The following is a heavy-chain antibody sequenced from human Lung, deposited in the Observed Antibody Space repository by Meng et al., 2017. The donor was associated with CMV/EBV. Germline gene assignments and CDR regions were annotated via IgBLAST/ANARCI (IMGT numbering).Heavy chain of an antibody. CDR1: GYTFTSYG. Sequence: SXXVSXXTSGYTFTSYGISWVRQAPGQGLEWMGWISVYTDNTSSAQKYQGRLTMTTDTSTSTAYMEVRSLRSDDTAVYYCARDSPSLYSSSPGIDFWGQGTXVTVSS. CDR3: ARDSPSLYSSSPGIDF. D-gene: IGHD6-6*01. V-gene: IGHV1-18*01. J-gene: IGHJ4*02. CDR2: ISVYTDNT.